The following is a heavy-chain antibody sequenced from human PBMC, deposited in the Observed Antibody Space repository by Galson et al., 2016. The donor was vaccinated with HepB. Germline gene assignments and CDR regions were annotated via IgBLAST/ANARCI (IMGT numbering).Heavy chain of an antibody. J-gene: IGHJ3*02. D-gene: IGHD2-15*01. CDR1: GITLTTYW. CDR2: MKPDGSER. CDR3: TRNAGWAFDI. V-gene: IGHV3-7*03. Sequence: YLRLSCAASGITLTTYWMFWVRQAPGKGLEWVATMKPDGSERYFADSVRGRFTVSRDDAKISLFLQMDSLRAEDTAVYYCTRNAGWAFDIWGQGTKVTVSS.